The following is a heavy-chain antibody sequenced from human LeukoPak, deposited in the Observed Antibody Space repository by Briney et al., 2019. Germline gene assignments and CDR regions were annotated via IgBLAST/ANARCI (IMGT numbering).Heavy chain of an antibody. CDR3: ARGRRCWRTSCYNSLWDY. D-gene: IGHD2-2*02. CDR2: INHSGST. Sequence: SETLSLTCAVYGGSFSGYYWSWIRQPPGRGLEWIGEINHSGSTNYNPSLKSRVTISVDTSKNQFSLKLSSVTAADTAVYYCARGRRCWRTSCYNSLWDYWGQGTLVTVSS. V-gene: IGHV4-34*01. CDR1: GGSFSGYY. J-gene: IGHJ4*02.